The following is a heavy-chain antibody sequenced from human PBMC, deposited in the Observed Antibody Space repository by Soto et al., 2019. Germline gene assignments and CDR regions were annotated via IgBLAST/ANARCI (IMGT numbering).Heavy chain of an antibody. J-gene: IGHJ4*02. CDR3: AKGARVVVVPAVMPPLDY. CDR2: ISDDGSNK. Sequence: QVQLVESGGGVVQPGRSLRLSCAASGFTFSGHGMHWVRQAPGKGLEWVAVISDDGSNKYYADSVKGRFTISRDNSKNTLFLQMNSLGVEDTAVYYCAKGARVVVVPAVMPPLDYWGQGTLVTVSS. V-gene: IGHV3-30*18. D-gene: IGHD2-2*01. CDR1: GFTFSGHG.